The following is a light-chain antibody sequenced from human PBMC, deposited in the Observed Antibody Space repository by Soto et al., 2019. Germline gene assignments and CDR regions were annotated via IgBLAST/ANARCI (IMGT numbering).Light chain of an antibody. CDR2: GAS. CDR1: QSISATH. Sequence: IVLPQSRGTLSLSPGERATPSCRASQSISATHLAWYQPRPGQAPRLLLYGASSRATGIPDRFSGSGSGTDGTLTTSRVEPEELAVFYCQNYGSSPLNVGGGTKVDIK. J-gene: IGKJ4*01. CDR3: QNYGSSPLN. V-gene: IGKV3-20*01.